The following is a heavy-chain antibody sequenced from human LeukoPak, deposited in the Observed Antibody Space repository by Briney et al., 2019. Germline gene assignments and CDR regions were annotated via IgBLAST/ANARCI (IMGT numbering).Heavy chain of an antibody. CDR2: ISSSSSSTI. CDR3: ARWLQE. J-gene: IGHJ4*02. V-gene: IGHV3-48*01. Sequence: GGSLRLSCTVSGFTVSINSMSWVRQAPGKGLEWIAYISSSSSSTIYYADSVKGRFTISRDNAKNSLYLQMNSLRVEDTAVYYCARWLQEWGQGTLVTVSS. D-gene: IGHD5-24*01. CDR1: GFTVSINS.